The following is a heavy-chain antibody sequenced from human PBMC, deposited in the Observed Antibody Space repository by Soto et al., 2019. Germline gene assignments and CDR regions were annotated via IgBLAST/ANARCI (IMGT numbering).Heavy chain of an antibody. CDR1: GFTFDDYA. D-gene: IGHD2-15*01. J-gene: IGHJ4*02. Sequence: GGSLRLSCAASGFTFDDYAMHWVRQAPGKGLEWVSLISGDGGSTYYADSVKGRFTISRDNSKNSLYLQMNSLRTEDTALYYRAKENEGYCSGGSCYASEAYFDYWGQGTLVTVSS. CDR3: AKENEGYCSGGSCYASEAYFDY. CDR2: ISGDGGST. V-gene: IGHV3-43*02.